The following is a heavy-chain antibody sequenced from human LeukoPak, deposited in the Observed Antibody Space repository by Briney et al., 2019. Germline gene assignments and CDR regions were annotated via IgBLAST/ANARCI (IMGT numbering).Heavy chain of an antibody. CDR3: ARHISGRDWFDP. J-gene: IGHJ5*02. CDR1: GGSITTYY. CDR2: IYYSGST. D-gene: IGHD2-15*01. Sequence: SETLSLTCTVSGGSITTYYWSWIRQPPGKGLEWIGYIYYSGSTNYNPSLKSRVTISVDTSKNQFSLKLSSVTAADTAVYYCARHISGRDWFDPWGQGTQVTVSS. V-gene: IGHV4-59*08.